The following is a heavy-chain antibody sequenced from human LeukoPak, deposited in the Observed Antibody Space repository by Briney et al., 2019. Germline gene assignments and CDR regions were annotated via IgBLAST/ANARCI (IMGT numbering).Heavy chain of an antibody. CDR2: INRDGSST. Sequence: TGGSLRLSCAASGFTFSNYGMHWVRQAPGKGLVWVSRINRDGSSTSYADSVKGRFRISRDNAKNTLFLQMSSLRAEDTGVYYCSKDHTGPQDSWGQGTLVTVSS. CDR3: SKDHTGPQDS. CDR1: GFTFSNYG. J-gene: IGHJ4*02. V-gene: IGHV3-74*01. D-gene: IGHD4-17*01.